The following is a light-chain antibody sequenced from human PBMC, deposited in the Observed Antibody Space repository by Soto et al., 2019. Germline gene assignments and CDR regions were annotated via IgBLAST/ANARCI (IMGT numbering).Light chain of an antibody. J-gene: IGLJ1*01. V-gene: IGLV2-14*01. CDR2: EVS. CDR1: SSDVGNYKY. CDR3: SSFTNTITRYA. Sequence: QSALTQPASVSGSPGQSITISCTGTSSDVGNYKYVSWYQQHPGKAPKLMIYEVSNRPSGVSNRFSGSKSGNTASLTISGLQAEDEADYYCSSFTNTITRYAFGTGTRSPS.